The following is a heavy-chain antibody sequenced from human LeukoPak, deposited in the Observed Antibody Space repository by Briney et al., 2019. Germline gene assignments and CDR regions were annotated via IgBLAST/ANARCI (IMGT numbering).Heavy chain of an antibody. CDR3: ARLNMVRGVIILYYGMDV. CDR2: IIPIFGTA. D-gene: IGHD3-10*01. CDR1: GGTFSSYA. J-gene: IGHJ6*02. V-gene: IGHV1-69*13. Sequence: SVKVSCKASGGTFSSYAISWVRQAPGQGLEWMGGIIPIFGTANYAKKFQGRVTITADESTSTAYMELSSLRSEDTAVYYCARLNMVRGVIILYYGMDVWGQGTTVTVSS.